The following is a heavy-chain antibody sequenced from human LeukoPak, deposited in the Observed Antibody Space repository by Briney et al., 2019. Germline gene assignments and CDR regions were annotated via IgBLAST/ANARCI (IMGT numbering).Heavy chain of an antibody. V-gene: IGHV3-30*02. D-gene: IGHD2-2*01. J-gene: IGHJ6*02. Sequence: GGSLRLSCAASGFTFSSYGMHWVRQAPGKGLEWVAFIRYDGSNKYYADSVKGRFTISRDNSKNTLYLQMNSLRAEDTAVYYCAEDLGAVPAAMRFYYYYYYGMDVWGQGTTVTVSS. CDR3: AEDLGAVPAAMRFYYYYYYGMDV. CDR2: IRYDGSNK. CDR1: GFTFSSYG.